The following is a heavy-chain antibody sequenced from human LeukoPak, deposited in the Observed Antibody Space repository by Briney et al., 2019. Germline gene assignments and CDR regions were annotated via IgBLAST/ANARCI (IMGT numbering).Heavy chain of an antibody. V-gene: IGHV1-2*02. J-gene: IGHJ6*03. CDR1: GYTFTGYY. CDR3: ARDLAWSGYPCYYYYYMDV. D-gene: IGHD3-3*01. CDR2: INPNSGGT. Sequence: ASVKVSCKASGYTFTGYYMHWVRQAPGQGLEWMGWINPNSGGTNYAQKFQGRVTMTRDTSIRTAYMELSRLRSDDTAVYYCARDLAWSGYPCYYYYYMDVWGKGTTVTVSS.